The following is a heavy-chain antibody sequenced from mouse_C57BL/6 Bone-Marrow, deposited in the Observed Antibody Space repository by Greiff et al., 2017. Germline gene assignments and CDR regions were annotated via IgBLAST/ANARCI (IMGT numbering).Heavy chain of an antibody. D-gene: IGHD1-2*01. V-gene: IGHV1-82*01. CDR1: GYAFSSSW. J-gene: IGHJ4*01. Sequence: QVQLQQSGPELVKPGASVKISCKVSGYAFSSSWMNWVKQRPGKGLEWIGRIYPGDGDTKYNGKFKGKATLTADKSSSTAYMQLSSLTSEDSAVYFCARDRPIATAYAMDYWGQGTSVTVSS. CDR2: IYPGDGDT. CDR3: ARDRPIATAYAMDY.